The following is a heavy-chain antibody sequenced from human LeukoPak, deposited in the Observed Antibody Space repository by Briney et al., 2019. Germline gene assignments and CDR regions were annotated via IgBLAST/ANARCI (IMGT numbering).Heavy chain of an antibody. D-gene: IGHD4/OR15-4a*01. Sequence: PGGSLRLSCAASRFTFSSYGMHWVRQAPGKGLEWVAFIQYDGSNKYYADSVKGRFTISRDNSKNTLYLQMNSLRAEDTAVYYCAKALGLTDYWGQGTLVTVSS. V-gene: IGHV3-30*02. CDR1: RFTFSSYG. CDR3: AKALGLTDY. J-gene: IGHJ4*02. CDR2: IQYDGSNK.